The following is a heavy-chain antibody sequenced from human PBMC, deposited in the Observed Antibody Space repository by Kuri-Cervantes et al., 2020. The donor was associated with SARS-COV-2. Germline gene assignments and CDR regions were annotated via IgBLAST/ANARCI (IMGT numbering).Heavy chain of an antibody. CDR2: IYYSGST. CDR3: ARVNYYDSSGYYNWFDP. J-gene: IGHJ5*02. V-gene: IGHV4-59*01. Sequence: SETLSLTCTVSGGSISSYYWSWIRQPPGKGLEWIGYIYYSGSTNYNPSLKSRVTISVDTSKNQFSLKLSSVTAADTAVYYCARVNYYDSSGYYNWFDPWGQGTLVTVSS. D-gene: IGHD3-22*01. CDR1: GGSISSYY.